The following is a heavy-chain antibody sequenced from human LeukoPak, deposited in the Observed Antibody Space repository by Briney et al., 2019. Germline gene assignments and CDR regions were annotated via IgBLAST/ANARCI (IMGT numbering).Heavy chain of an antibody. CDR1: GFTFSAYG. J-gene: IGHJ4*02. D-gene: IGHD2-2*01. CDR3: ATDSIGPATDFDY. V-gene: IGHV3-33*01. CDR2: IWSDGGKS. Sequence: GGSLTPSCAASGFTFSAYGMHWVRQAPGKGLEWVAVIWSDGGKSYNSDSVKGRFTISRDNSKNTLYLQMNSLRADDTAVYYCATDSIGPATDFDYWGQGTLVTVSS.